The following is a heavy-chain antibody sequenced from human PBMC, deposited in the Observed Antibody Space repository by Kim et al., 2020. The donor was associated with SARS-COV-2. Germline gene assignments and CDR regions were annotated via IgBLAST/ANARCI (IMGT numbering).Heavy chain of an antibody. CDR3: AKLGTYGLGELGFSHAFDI. J-gene: IGHJ3*02. D-gene: IGHD3-10*01. Sequence: GRLTISRDNSKNTLYLQMNSLRAEDTAVYYCAKLGTYGLGELGFSHAFDIWGQGTMVTVSS. V-gene: IGHV3-23*01.